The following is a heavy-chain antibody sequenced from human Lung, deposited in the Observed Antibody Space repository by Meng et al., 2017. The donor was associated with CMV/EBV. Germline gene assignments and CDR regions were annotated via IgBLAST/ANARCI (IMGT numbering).Heavy chain of an antibody. J-gene: IGHJ1*01. D-gene: IGHD3-10*01. V-gene: IGHV4-4*02. CDR2: VPHRGSS. Sequence: QVQGRERGPALVKPSETLSLTCAASGDSITNHNWWAWVRQPPGKGLEWIGEVPHRGSSAYNPSLKSRVSMSIDKSKNQFSLKLTSVTAADTAVYHCLRRSGGSVWGQGTLVTVSS. CDR1: GDSITNHNW. CDR3: LRRSGGSV.